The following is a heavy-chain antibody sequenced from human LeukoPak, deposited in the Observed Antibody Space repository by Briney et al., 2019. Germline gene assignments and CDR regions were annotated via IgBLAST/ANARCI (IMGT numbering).Heavy chain of an antibody. CDR2: IYDDNST. J-gene: IGHJ4*02. CDR1: GFTVNSNY. CDR3: AGLLFSYSSDWYQDY. D-gene: IGHD6-19*01. V-gene: IGHV3-66*01. Sequence: GGSLRLSCAASGFTVNSNYMSWVRQAPGKGLEWVSVIYDDNSTYYADSVKGRFTISTDYSKNTLYLQMNSLRAEDTAVYFCAGLLFSYSSDWYQDYWGQGTLVSVFS.